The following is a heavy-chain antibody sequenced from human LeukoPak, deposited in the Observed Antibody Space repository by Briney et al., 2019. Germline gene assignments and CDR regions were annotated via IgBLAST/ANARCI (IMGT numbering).Heavy chain of an antibody. Sequence: SETLSLTCAVSGGSISSSNWWSWVRQPPGKGLEWIGEIYHSGSTNYNPSLKSRVTISVDKSKNQFSLKLSSVTAADTAVYCCARGSRYYDSSGYFDWGQGTLVTVSS. V-gene: IGHV4-4*01. CDR1: GGSISSSNW. D-gene: IGHD3-22*01. J-gene: IGHJ4*02. CDR2: IYHSGST. CDR3: ARGSRYYDSSGYFD.